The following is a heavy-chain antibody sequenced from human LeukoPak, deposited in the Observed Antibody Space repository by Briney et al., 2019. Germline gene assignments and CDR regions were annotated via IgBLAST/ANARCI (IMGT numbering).Heavy chain of an antibody. CDR2: IYSGGST. V-gene: IGHV3-53*04. CDR3: ARVVNGPADY. J-gene: IGHJ4*02. D-gene: IGHD2-2*01. Sequence: AGGSLRLSCAASGFTVSSNYMSWVRQAPGKGLEWVSVIYSGGSTYYADSVKGRFTISRHNSKNALYLQMNSLRAEDTAVYYCARVVNGPADYWGQGTLVTVSS. CDR1: GFTVSSNY.